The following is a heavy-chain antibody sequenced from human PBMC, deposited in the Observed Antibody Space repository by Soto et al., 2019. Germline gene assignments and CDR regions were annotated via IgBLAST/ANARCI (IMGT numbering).Heavy chain of an antibody. CDR1: GFTFSSYA. CDR3: ARAGGLLLDY. CDR2: ISYDGSNK. D-gene: IGHD2-15*01. Sequence: QVQLVESGGGVVQPGRSLRLSCAASGFTFSSYAMHWVRQAPGKGLEWVAVISYDGSNKYYADSVKGRFTISRDISTNTLYLQMNSLRADDTAVYYCARAGGLLLDYWGQGTLVTVSS. J-gene: IGHJ4*02. V-gene: IGHV3-30-3*01.